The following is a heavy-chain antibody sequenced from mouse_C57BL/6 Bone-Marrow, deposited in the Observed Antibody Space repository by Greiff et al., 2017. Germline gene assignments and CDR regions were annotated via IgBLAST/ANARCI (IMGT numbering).Heavy chain of an antibody. CDR3: EAFYYDYDVGCAY. V-gene: IGHV1-75*01. Sequence: QVQLQQSGPELVKPGASVKISCKASGYTFTDYYINWVKQRPGQGLEWIGWIFPGSGSTYYNEKFKGKATLTVDKSSSTAYMLLSSLTSEDSAVXVGEAFYYDYDVGCAYWGQGTLVTVSA. CDR2: IFPGSGST. D-gene: IGHD2-4*01. CDR1: GYTFTDYY. J-gene: IGHJ3*01.